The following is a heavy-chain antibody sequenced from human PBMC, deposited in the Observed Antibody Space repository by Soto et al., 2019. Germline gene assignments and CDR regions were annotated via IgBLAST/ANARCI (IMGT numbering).Heavy chain of an antibody. CDR3: AKATGTTLY. D-gene: IGHD1-1*01. CDR1: GFTFSSYA. V-gene: IGHV3-23*01. J-gene: IGHJ4*02. CDR2: RGSGGRA. Sequence: EVQLLVSGGGLVQPGGSLSLSCEASGFTFSSYAMTWGRQAPGKGLVWVSARGSGGRAFYSDSVKGRFTISRDNSRNRLYLQLHSLRVDDTAVYFCAKATGTTLYWGQGTVVSVSS.